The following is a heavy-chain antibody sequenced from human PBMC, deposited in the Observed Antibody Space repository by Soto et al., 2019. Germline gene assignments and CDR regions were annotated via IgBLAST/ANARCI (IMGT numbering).Heavy chain of an antibody. D-gene: IGHD6-6*01. CDR3: ARGSSIAGLYYGMDV. CDR2: NYYSGIT. CDR1: GGSISSGGYY. Sequence: QVQLQESGPGLVKPSQTLSLTCTVSGGSISSGGYYWTWIRQHLGKGLEWIGYNYYSGITYYNPSLKIRVTISLATSKNQFSLKLSSVTAADTAVYYCARGSSIAGLYYGMDVWGQGTTVTVSS. V-gene: IGHV4-31*03. J-gene: IGHJ6*02.